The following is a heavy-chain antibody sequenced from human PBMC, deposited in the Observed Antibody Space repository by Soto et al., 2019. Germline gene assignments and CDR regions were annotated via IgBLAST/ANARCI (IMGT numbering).Heavy chain of an antibody. D-gene: IGHD3-10*01. Sequence: SETLSLTCTLSGGSISSSPYYWTWIRQHPGKGLECIGYIYYTGSTYYNPSLKSRLTISVDTSKNQFSLKLNSVTAADTALYYCARDRLGGGAGSYLFDYWGQGTLVTVSS. CDR1: GGSISSSPYY. J-gene: IGHJ4*02. CDR2: IYYTGST. CDR3: ARDRLGGGAGSYLFDY. V-gene: IGHV4-31*03.